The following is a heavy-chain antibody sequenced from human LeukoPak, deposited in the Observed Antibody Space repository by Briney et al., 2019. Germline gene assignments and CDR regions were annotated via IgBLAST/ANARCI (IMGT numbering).Heavy chain of an antibody. CDR3: ARAGATVTRHFDY. CDR1: GYTSTTYG. Sequence: GASVKVSCKTSGYTSTTYGLSWVRQAPGQGLEWMGWTYNTYTHYAETLQGRVTMTTDTSTSTAYMELKSLTSDDTAVYYCARAGATVTRHFDYWGQGTLVTVSS. CDR2: TYNTYT. V-gene: IGHV1-18*01. J-gene: IGHJ4*02. D-gene: IGHD4-17*01.